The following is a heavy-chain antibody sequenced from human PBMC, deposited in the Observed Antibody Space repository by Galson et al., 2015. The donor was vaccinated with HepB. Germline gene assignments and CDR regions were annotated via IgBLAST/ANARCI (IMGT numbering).Heavy chain of an antibody. Sequence: SVKVSCKASGGTFSGYAISWVRQAPGRGLEWMGRIIPILGIANYAQKFQGRVTITADKSTSTAYMELSSQRSEDTAVYYCARNGYSYGYFDYWGQGTLVTVSS. V-gene: IGHV1-69*04. J-gene: IGHJ4*02. D-gene: IGHD5-18*01. CDR2: IIPILGIA. CDR1: GGTFSGYA. CDR3: ARNGYSYGYFDY.